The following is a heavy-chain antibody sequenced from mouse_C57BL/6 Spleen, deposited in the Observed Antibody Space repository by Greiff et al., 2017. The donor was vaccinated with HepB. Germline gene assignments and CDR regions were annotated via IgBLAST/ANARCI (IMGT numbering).Heavy chain of an antibody. D-gene: IGHD2-3*01. CDR2: ISDGGSYT. CDR3: ARGLYDGLYAMDY. CDR1: GFTFSSYA. J-gene: IGHJ4*01. Sequence: EVKLMESGGGLVKPGGSLKLSCAASGFTFSSYAMSWVRQTPEKRLEWVATISDGGSYTYYPDNVKGRFTISRDNAKNNLYLQMSHLKSEDTAMYYCARGLYDGLYAMDYWGQGTSVTVSS. V-gene: IGHV5-4*03.